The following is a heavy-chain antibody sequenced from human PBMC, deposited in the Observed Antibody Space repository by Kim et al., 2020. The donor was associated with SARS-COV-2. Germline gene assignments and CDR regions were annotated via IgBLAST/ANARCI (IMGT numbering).Heavy chain of an antibody. V-gene: IGHV1-8*01. Sequence: ASVKVSCKASGYTFTSYDINWVRQATGQGLEWMGWMNPNSGNTGYAQKFQGRVTMTRNTSISTAYMELSSLRSEDTAVYYCARGFRAAAGPFYYYYYVDVWGKETTVTVSS. CDR1: GYTFTSYD. J-gene: IGHJ6*03. CDR3: ARGFRAAAGPFYYYYYVDV. D-gene: IGHD6-13*01. CDR2: MNPNSGNT.